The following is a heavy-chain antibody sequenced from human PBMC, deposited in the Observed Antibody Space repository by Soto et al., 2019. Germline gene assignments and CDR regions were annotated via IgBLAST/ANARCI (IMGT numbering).Heavy chain of an antibody. CDR2: IYPGDSDT. V-gene: IGHV5-51*01. CDR3: ARLVNYYFGMDV. J-gene: IGHJ6*02. CDR1: DTTHR. Sequence: GESLKISCKASDTTHRIGWVRQKPGKGLEWMGIIYPGDSDTKYSPSFQGQVTISVDKSISTAYLHWSSLKASDTATYYCARLVNYYFGMDVWGLGTTVTVSS.